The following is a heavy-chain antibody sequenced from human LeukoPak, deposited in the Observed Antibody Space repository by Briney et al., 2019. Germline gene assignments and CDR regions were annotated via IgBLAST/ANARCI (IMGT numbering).Heavy chain of an antibody. CDR2: INPNSGGT. Sequence: GASVKVSCKASGYTFTGYYMHWVRQAPGQGLEWMGRINPNSGGTNYAQKFQGRVTMTRDTSISTAYMELSRLRSDDTAVYYCARAELGYCSSTSCYTSDYYYYYMDVWGKGTTVTVSS. J-gene: IGHJ6*03. CDR1: GYTFTGYY. V-gene: IGHV1-2*06. D-gene: IGHD2-2*02. CDR3: ARAELGYCSSTSCYTSDYYYYYMDV.